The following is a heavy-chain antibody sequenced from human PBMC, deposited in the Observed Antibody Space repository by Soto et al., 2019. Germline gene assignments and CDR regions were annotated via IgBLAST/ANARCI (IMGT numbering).Heavy chain of an antibody. J-gene: IGHJ4*02. CDR2: IYYSGST. CDR1: GGSISSYY. D-gene: IGHD2-2*02. Sequence: KPSETLSLTCTVSGGSISSYYWSWIRQPPGKGLEWIGYIYYSGSTNYNPSLKSRVTISVDTSKSQFSLKLSSVTAADTAVYYCARGYKATAILHWGQGTLVTVSS. CDR3: ARGYKATAILH. V-gene: IGHV4-59*01.